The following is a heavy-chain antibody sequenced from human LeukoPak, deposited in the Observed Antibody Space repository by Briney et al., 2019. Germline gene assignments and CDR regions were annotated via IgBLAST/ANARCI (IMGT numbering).Heavy chain of an antibody. CDR2: VSGSGRGENT. J-gene: IGHJ4*02. D-gene: IGHD6-19*01. V-gene: IGHV3-23*01. CDR3: AKVRWDNSGWYYLDY. CDR1: GFTFSSSA. Sequence: GGSLRLSCAASGFTFSSSAMSWVRQAPGKGLEWVSNVSGSGRGENTYYADSVKGRFTISRDNSQNTLYLQMNSLRTEDTAVYYCAKVRWDNSGWYYLDYWGQGTLVTVSS.